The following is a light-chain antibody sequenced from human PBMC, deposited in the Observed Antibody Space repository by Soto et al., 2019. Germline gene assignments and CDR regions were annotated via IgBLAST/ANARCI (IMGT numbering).Light chain of an antibody. Sequence: DIQLTQSPSTLSASVGXRVTITCRASQSLSGWLAWYQQKPGKAPKLLIYKTSSLESGVPSRLSGSGSGTEFTPTISSLQPDYFATYYCLKYNSLYTFGQGTK. CDR3: LKYNSLYT. CDR2: KTS. J-gene: IGKJ2*01. CDR1: QSLSGW. V-gene: IGKV1-5*03.